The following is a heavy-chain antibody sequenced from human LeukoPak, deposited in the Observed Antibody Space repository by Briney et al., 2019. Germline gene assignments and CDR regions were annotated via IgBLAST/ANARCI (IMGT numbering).Heavy chain of an antibody. Sequence: QPGGSLRLSCAASGFTVSSNYMSWVRQAPGKGLEWVSVIYSGDSTYYADSVKGRFTISRDNSKNTLYLQMNSLRAEDTAVYYCARDLRQYQLPNYYYYYMDVWGKGTTVTVSS. CDR2: IYSGDST. CDR1: GFTVSSNY. D-gene: IGHD2-2*01. J-gene: IGHJ6*03. CDR3: ARDLRQYQLPNYYYYYMDV. V-gene: IGHV3-53*01.